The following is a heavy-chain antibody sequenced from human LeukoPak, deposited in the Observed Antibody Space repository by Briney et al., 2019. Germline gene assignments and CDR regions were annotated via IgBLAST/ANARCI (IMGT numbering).Heavy chain of an antibody. D-gene: IGHD2-15*01. CDR1: GGSISSGSYY. CDR3: ARDRGNWFDP. Sequence: SETLSLTCTVSGGSISSGSYYWSWIRQPPGKGLEWIGYIYYSGSTNYNPSLKSRVTISVDTSKNQFSLKLSSVTAADTAVYYCARDRGNWFDPWGQGTLVTVSS. V-gene: IGHV4-61*01. CDR2: IYYSGST. J-gene: IGHJ5*02.